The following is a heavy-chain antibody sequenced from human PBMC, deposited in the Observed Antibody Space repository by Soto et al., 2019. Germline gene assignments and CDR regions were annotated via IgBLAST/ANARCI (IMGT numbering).Heavy chain of an antibody. CDR1: GGSFSGYY. J-gene: IGHJ1*01. CDR2: INHSGST. CDR3: ARARYCTSSSCPGYFQH. D-gene: IGHD2-2*01. Sequence: SETLSLTCAVYGGSFSGYYWSWIRQPPGKGLEWIGEINHSGSTNYNPSLKSRVTISVDTSKNQLSLKLSSVTAADTAMYYCARARYCTSSSCPGYFQHWRQGTLVTVSS. V-gene: IGHV4-34*01.